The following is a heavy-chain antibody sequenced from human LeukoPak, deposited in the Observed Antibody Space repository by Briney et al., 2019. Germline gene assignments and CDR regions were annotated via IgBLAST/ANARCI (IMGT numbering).Heavy chain of an antibody. Sequence: ASVKVSCKASGYTFTSYGISWVRQAPGQGLEWMGWISAYNGNSNYAQKLQGRVTMTTDTSTGTAYMELRSLRPDDTAVYYCARVVIWGYNWFDPWGQGTLVTVSS. J-gene: IGHJ5*02. V-gene: IGHV1-18*01. D-gene: IGHD3-16*01. CDR1: GYTFTSYG. CDR3: ARVVIWGYNWFDP. CDR2: ISAYNGNS.